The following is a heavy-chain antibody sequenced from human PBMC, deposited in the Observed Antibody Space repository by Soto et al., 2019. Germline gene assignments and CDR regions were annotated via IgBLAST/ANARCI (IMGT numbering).Heavy chain of an antibody. CDR1: GGTFSSYT. Sequence: GASVKVSCKASGGTFSSYTISWVRQAPGQGLEWMGRIIPILGIANYAQKFQGRVTITADKSTSTAYMELSSLRSEDTAVYYCAMYGYCSGRSCSSHWFDPGGQGTLVTVSS. CDR2: IIPILGIA. V-gene: IGHV1-69*02. CDR3: AMYGYCSGRSCSSHWFDP. J-gene: IGHJ5*02. D-gene: IGHD2-15*01.